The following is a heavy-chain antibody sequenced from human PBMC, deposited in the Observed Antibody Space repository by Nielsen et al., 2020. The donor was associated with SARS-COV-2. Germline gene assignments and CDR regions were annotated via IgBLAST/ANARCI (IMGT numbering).Heavy chain of an antibody. D-gene: IGHD3-10*01. J-gene: IGHJ5*02. CDR2: IYHSGST. CDR1: GYSISSGYY. V-gene: IGHV4-38-2*02. CDR3: ARLWFGDVNWFDP. Sequence: SETLSLTCTVSGYSISSGYYWGSIRQPPGTGLEWLGRIYHSGSTYYNPSLKSRFTISVDTSKNQFSLKVSSVTAADTAVYYCARLWFGDVNWFDPWGQGTLVTVSS.